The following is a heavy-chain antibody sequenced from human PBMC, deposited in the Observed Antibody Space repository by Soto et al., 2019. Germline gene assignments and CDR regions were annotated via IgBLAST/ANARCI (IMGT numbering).Heavy chain of an antibody. D-gene: IGHD4-17*01. CDR2: ISYDGSEK. Sequence: QVQLVESGGGVVQPGRSLRLSCAASGFTFSSYVIHWVRQAPGKALEWVAVISYDGSEKYHADSVKGRFTISRDKSKNTVYLHMKSLRAEDTAVYYCAREGYGGLLRAHYYYYGMDVWGQGTTVTVSS. J-gene: IGHJ6*02. V-gene: IGHV3-30-3*01. CDR3: AREGYGGLLRAHYYYYGMDV. CDR1: GFTFSSYV.